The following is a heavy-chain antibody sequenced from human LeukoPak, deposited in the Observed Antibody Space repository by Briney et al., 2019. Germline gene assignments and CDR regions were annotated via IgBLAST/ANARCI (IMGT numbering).Heavy chain of an antibody. CDR3: AKIRGYSGYEYFDY. CDR1: GFTFSSYA. Sequence: GGSLRLSCAASGFTFSSYAMSWVRQAPGKGLEWVSAISDSGSSTYYADSVKGRFTISRDNSKNTLYLQMNSLRAEDTAVYYCAKIRGYSGYEYFDYWGQGTLVTVSS. J-gene: IGHJ4*02. V-gene: IGHV3-23*01. D-gene: IGHD5-12*01. CDR2: ISDSGSST.